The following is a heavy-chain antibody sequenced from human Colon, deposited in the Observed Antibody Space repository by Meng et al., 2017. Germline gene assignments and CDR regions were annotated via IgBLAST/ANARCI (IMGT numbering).Heavy chain of an antibody. Sequence: QGQVQRGGAGLLKPSETLSLSCAVSGGSISSIHWWSWVRQPPGKGLEWIGEIYHSGATNYSPSLKSRVTISVDKSKNQFSLKLSSMTAADTAVYYCASIYRYGDYGDYFDYWGQGTLVTVSS. CDR1: GGSISSIHW. CDR3: ASIYRYGDYGDYFDY. V-gene: IGHV4-4*02. CDR2: IYHSGAT. J-gene: IGHJ4*02. D-gene: IGHD4-17*01.